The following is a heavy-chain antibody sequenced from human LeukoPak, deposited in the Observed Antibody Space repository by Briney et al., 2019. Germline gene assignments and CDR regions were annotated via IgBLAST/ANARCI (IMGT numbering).Heavy chain of an antibody. CDR3: ATYSGSYLTFDY. Sequence: SETLSLTCTVSGGSISSSSYYWGWIRQPPGKGLGWIGSIYYSGSTYYNPSLKSRVTISVDTSKNQFSLKLSSVTAADTAVYYCATYSGSYLTFDYWGQGTLVTVSS. D-gene: IGHD1-26*01. J-gene: IGHJ4*02. CDR1: GGSISSSSYY. CDR2: IYYSGST. V-gene: IGHV4-39*01.